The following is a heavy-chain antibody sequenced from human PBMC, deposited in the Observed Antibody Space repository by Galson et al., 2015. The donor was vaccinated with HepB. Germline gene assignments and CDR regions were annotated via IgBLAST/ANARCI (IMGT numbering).Heavy chain of an antibody. CDR2: INGYNGNT. D-gene: IGHD5-18*01. V-gene: IGHV1-18*01. J-gene: IGHJ3*02. CDR1: GYTFTSYG. CDR3: ARDLRGYSYDYAFDI. Sequence: SVKVSCKASGYTFTSYGISWVRQAPGQGLEWMGWINGYNGNTNSAQKRQGRVTMTTDTSTSTAYMELRSLRSDDTAVYYCARDLRGYSYDYAFDIWGQGTMVTVSS.